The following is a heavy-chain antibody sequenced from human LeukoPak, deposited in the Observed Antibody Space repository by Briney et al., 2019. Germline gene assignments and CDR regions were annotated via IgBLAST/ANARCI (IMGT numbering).Heavy chain of an antibody. J-gene: IGHJ4*02. D-gene: IGHD1-1*01. Sequence: GGSLRLFCAASGFTFCSCEMNWVRQAPGKGLEWVSFITSDGSTIFYADSVKGRFTISRDNVKNSLYLQMNSLRAEDTAVYYCARSTTTSLLDYWGQGTLVAVSS. CDR2: ITSDGSTI. CDR1: GFTFCSCE. CDR3: ARSTTTSLLDY. V-gene: IGHV3-48*03.